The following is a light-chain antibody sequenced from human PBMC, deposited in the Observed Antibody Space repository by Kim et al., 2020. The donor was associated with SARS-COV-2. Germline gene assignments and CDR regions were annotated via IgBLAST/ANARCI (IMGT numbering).Light chain of an antibody. CDR1: QSVNQF. J-gene: IGKJ2*01. CDR2: AAA. Sequence: DIQMTQSPSSLSASVGDRVSITCRASQSVNQFLNWYQQEAGNAPKLLIYAAATLQGGVPSRFSGSGSETEFTLTISSLQAEYFATYYCQQSYSTPYTFGQGTKLEI. V-gene: IGKV1-39*01. CDR3: QQSYSTPYT.